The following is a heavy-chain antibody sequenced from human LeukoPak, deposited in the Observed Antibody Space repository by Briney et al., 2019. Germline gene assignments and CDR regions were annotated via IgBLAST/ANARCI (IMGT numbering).Heavy chain of an antibody. J-gene: IGHJ5*02. D-gene: IGHD6-19*01. CDR3: ARGSIAVAGTTFDP. CDR1: GVTFSSYA. V-gene: IGHV3-23*01. Sequence: PGGSLRLSCAASGVTFSSYAMSRVRQAPGKGPEWVSVISGSGGSTYYADSVKGRFTISRDNSKNTLYLQMNSLRGEDTAVYYCARGSIAVAGTTFDPWGQGTLVTVSS. CDR2: ISGSGGST.